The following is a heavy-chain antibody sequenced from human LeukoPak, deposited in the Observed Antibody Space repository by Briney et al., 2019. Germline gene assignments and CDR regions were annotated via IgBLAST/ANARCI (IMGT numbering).Heavy chain of an antibody. CDR2: INPSGGST. J-gene: IGHJ6*03. Sequence: ASVKVSCKASGYTFTSYYMHWVRQAPGQGLEWMGIINPSGGSTSYAQKFQGRVTMTRDTSTSTVYMELSSLRSEDTAVYYCARDPSAYDLAASGYYYYYMNVWGKGTTVTVSS. V-gene: IGHV1-46*01. CDR3: ARDPSAYDLAASGYYYYYMNV. D-gene: IGHD3-3*01. CDR1: GYTFTSYY.